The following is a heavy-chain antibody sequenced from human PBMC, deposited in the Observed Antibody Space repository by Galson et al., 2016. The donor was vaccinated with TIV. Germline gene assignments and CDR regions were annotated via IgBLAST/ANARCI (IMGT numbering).Heavy chain of an antibody. CDR1: GFSLNTDGMC. J-gene: IGHJ4*02. CDR3: ARTPDYYGTSHSHFDH. V-gene: IGHV2-70*11. Sequence: PALVKPTQTVTLTCTFSGFSLNTDGMCVNWIRQPPGKALEWLARIDWDDDKYYSPFLKTRLTISKDTSKNQVVLTLTDMDPVDTATYYCARTPDYYGTSHSHFDHRGQGTLVTVSS. CDR2: IDWDDDK. D-gene: IGHD3-10*01.